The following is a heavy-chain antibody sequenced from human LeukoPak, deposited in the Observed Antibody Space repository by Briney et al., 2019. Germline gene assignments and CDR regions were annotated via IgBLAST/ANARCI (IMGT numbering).Heavy chain of an antibody. CDR3: ARDPGMATIRGADY. D-gene: IGHD5-24*01. V-gene: IGHV4-59*01. CDR1: GGSISGYY. J-gene: IGHJ4*02. Sequence: SETLSLTCTVSGGSISGYYWSWIRQPPGKGLEWIGYMYYSGSTNYNPSLKDRVTISIDASKSQFSLRLNSVTAADTAVYYCARDPGMATIRGADYWGQGTLVTVSS. CDR2: MYYSGST.